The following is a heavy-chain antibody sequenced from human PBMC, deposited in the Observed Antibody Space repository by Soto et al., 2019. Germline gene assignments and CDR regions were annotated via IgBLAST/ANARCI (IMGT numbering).Heavy chain of an antibody. CDR1: GFSFSTYI. V-gene: IGHV3-21*01. J-gene: IGHJ6*02. Sequence: EVQLVESGGGLVMPGGSLRLSCIASGFSFSTYIMNWVRQAPGKGLEWVSSIRRSGDYTYYADSLKGRFTISRDNAKNSLSLHMISLRAEDTAVSYCARSPSIGGMDVWGQGTTVTVSS. D-gene: IGHD6-6*01. CDR3: ARSPSIGGMDV. CDR2: IRRSGDYT.